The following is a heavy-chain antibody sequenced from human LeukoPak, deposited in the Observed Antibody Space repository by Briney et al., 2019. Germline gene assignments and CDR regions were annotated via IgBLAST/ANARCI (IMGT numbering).Heavy chain of an antibody. CDR2: ISSSSSYI. CDR3: ARGSLYSGYDSVMDV. D-gene: IGHD5-12*01. Sequence: GGSLRLSCAASGFTFSSYSMNWVRQAPGKGLEWVPSISSSSSYIYYADSVKGRFTISRDNAKNSLYLQMNSLRAEDTAVYYCARGSLYSGYDSVMDVWGQGTTVTVSS. J-gene: IGHJ6*02. CDR1: GFTFSSYS. V-gene: IGHV3-21*01.